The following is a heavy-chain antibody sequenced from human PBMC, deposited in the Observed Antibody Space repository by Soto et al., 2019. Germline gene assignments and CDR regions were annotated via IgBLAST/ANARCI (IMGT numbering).Heavy chain of an antibody. CDR3: ARARSGSYFVLEY. D-gene: IGHD3-10*01. CDR1: SGSINSGLYY. V-gene: IGHV4-31*03. Sequence: QVQLQESGPGLVKPSQTLSLTCTVSSGSINSGLYYWTWIRQHPEKGLECIGYIYSRGSTYYTPSLKSRVDIAVTTSKNQFSLRVSSVTDADTAVYYCARARSGSYFVLEYWGQGAQVTVSP. CDR2: IYSRGST. J-gene: IGHJ4*02.